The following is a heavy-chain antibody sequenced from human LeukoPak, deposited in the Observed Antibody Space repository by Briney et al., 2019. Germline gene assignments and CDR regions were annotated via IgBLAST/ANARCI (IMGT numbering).Heavy chain of an antibody. D-gene: IGHD3-16*01. J-gene: IGHJ4*02. CDR2: IYSGGST. Sequence: GGSLRLSCAASGFTFSSNYMSWIRQAPGKGLEWVSVIYSGGSTYYADSVKGRFTISRDNSKNTLYLQMNSLRAEDTAVYYCAARGGPTKYYFDYWGQGTLVTVSS. V-gene: IGHV3-53*01. CDR3: AARGGPTKYYFDY. CDR1: GFTFSSNY.